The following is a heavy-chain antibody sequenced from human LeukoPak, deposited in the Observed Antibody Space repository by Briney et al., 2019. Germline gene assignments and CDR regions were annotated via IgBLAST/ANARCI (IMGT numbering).Heavy chain of an antibody. CDR2: INAGNGNT. J-gene: IGHJ5*02. Sequence: GASVKVSCKASGYTFTSYSMHWVRQAPGQRLEWMGWINAGNGNTKYSQKFQGRVTITRDTSASTAYMELSSLRSDDTAVYYCARDKVGIGVVIMSGFDPWGQGTLVTVSS. CDR1: GYTFTSYS. D-gene: IGHD3-3*01. CDR3: ARDKVGIGVVIMSGFDP. V-gene: IGHV1-3*01.